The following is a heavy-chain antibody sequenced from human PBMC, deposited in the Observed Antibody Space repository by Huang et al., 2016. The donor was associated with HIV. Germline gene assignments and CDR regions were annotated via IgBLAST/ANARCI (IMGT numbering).Heavy chain of an antibody. CDR3: ARVESRRYYDSSGYYY. Sequence: QVQLVQSGAEVKKPGSSVKVSCKASGGTFSSYAISWVRQAPGQGLAGVGGIIPIFGTANYAQKCQGRVTMTADESTSTAYMELSSLRSEDTAVYYCARVESRRYYDSSGYYYWGQGTLVTVSS. V-gene: IGHV1-69*01. CDR1: GGTFSSYA. J-gene: IGHJ4*02. CDR2: IIPIFGTA. D-gene: IGHD3-22*01.